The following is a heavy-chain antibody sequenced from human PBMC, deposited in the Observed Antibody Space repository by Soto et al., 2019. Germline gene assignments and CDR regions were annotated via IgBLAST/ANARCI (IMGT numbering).Heavy chain of an antibody. CDR1: GGSISSSSYY. Sequence: PSETLSLTCTVSGGSISSSSYYWGWIRQPPGKGLEWIGSIYYSGSTYYNPSLKSRVTISVDTSKNQFSLKLSSVTAADTAVYYCARGSLVLRYFDSPRVGPMDVWGQGTTVTVSS. V-gene: IGHV4-39*01. CDR2: IYYSGST. CDR3: ARGSLVLRYFDSPRVGPMDV. D-gene: IGHD3-9*01. J-gene: IGHJ6*02.